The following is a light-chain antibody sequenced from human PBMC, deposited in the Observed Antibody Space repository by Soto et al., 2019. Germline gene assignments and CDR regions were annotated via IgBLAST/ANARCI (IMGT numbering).Light chain of an antibody. Sequence: QSVLTQPPSASGSPGQSVTISCTGTSSDVGGYNYVSWYQQYPGKAPKLTIYEVSKRPSGVPDRFSGSKSGNTASLTVSGLQAEDEADYYCSSYAGSNKSVFGTGTKVTVL. CDR2: EVS. CDR3: SSYAGSNKSV. V-gene: IGLV2-8*01. J-gene: IGLJ1*01. CDR1: SSDVGGYNY.